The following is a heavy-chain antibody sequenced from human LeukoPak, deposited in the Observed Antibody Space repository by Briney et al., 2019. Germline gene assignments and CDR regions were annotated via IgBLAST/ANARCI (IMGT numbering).Heavy chain of an antibody. J-gene: IGHJ5*02. CDR2: ISATGGST. D-gene: IGHD2-2*01. V-gene: IGHV3-23*01. Sequence: GGSLRLSCAVSGFTFSSYAMSWVRQAPGKGLEWVSAISATGGSTYYADSVKGRFTVSRDNSRDRLYPQMNSLRAEDTAVYYCAKRDSNAITYNWFDPWGQGTLVTVSS. CDR1: GFTFSSYA. CDR3: AKRDSNAITYNWFDP.